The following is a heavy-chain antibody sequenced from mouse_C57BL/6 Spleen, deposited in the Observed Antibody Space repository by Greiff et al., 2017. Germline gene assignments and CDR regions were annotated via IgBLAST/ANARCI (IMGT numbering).Heavy chain of an antibody. D-gene: IGHD1-1*01. CDR1: GYTFTGYW. CDR2: ILPGSGST. CDR3: ARTLPLSAGSSHWYFDV. V-gene: IGHV1-9*01. J-gene: IGHJ1*03. Sequence: VKLMESGAELMKPGASVKLSCKATGYTFTGYWIEWVKQRPGHGLEWIGEILPGSGSTYYNEKFKGKATFTADTSSNTAYMQLSSLTTEDSAIYYCARTLPLSAGSSHWYFDVWGTGTTVTVSS.